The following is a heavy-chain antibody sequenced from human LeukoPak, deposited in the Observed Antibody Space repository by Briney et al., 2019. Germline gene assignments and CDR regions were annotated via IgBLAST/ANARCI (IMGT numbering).Heavy chain of an antibody. CDR3: ARLLEADYFDY. CDR1: GVSISSDY. D-gene: IGHD2-15*01. CDR2: LSYSGTI. V-gene: IGHV4-59*08. J-gene: IGHJ4*02. Sequence: SETLSLTCTVSGVSISSDYWSWIRQPPGKGLEWIAYLSYSGTIDYNPSLRSRVTISLDTSQNQFSLTLSSVTAGDTAVYYCARLLEADYFDYWGQGALVTVSS.